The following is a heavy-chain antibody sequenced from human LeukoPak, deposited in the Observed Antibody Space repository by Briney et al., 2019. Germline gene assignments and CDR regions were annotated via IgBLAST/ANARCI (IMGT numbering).Heavy chain of an antibody. V-gene: IGHV4-59*08. D-gene: IGHD3-10*01. CDR3: ARQGGLYYYGSGSYYKVGWFDP. J-gene: IGHJ5*02. Sequence: SETLSLTCTVSGGSVSSYYGSWIRQPPGKGLEWIGYIYYSGSTNYNPSLKSRVTISVDTSKNQFSLKLSSVTAADTAVYYCARQGGLYYYGSGSYYKVGWFDPWGQGTLVTVSS. CDR2: IYYSGST. CDR1: GGSVSSYY.